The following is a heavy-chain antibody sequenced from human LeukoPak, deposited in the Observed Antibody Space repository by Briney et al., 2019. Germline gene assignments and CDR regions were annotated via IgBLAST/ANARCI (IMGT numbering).Heavy chain of an antibody. CDR2: VNPNNGDT. V-gene: IGHV1-2*02. CDR3: ARDLADDFDSSAINWLDP. J-gene: IGHJ5*02. Sequence: GSVKVSCKASGYPFNGYYLHWVRQAPGQGLEWMGWVNPNNGDTNYAEKFEARVTMTRDTSINTAYMELTSLRSDDTAVYYCARDLADDFDSSAINWLDPWGPGTLVTVSS. CDR1: GYPFNGYY. D-gene: IGHD3-22*01.